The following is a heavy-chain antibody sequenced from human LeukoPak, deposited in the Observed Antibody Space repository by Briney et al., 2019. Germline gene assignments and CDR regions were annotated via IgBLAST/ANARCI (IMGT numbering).Heavy chain of an antibody. CDR3: ARHLLGGYGDYLAVFDY. CDR1: GGSLSSYY. CDR2: IYYCGST. J-gene: IGHJ4*02. Sequence: SETLSLICTVSGGSLSSYYWSWIRHPPGKGLEWIGYIYYCGSTNYNPSLKSRVTISVDTSKNQFSLKLSSVTAADTAVYYCARHLLGGYGDYLAVFDYWGQGTLVTVSS. D-gene: IGHD4-17*01. V-gene: IGHV4-59*08.